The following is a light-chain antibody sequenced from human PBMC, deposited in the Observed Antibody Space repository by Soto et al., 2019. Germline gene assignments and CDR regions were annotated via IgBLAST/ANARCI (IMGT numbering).Light chain of an antibody. CDR3: AAWDDSRSAHV. J-gene: IGLJ1*01. CDR1: SSNIGSNY. V-gene: IGLV1-47*01. Sequence: QSVLTQPPSASGTPGQRVTFSCSGSSSNIGSNYVFWYQHLPGTAPKLLIYRNNQRPSGVPDRFSGSKSGTSASLAISGLRSEDEADYYSAAWDDSRSAHVFGTGTKVTVL. CDR2: RNN.